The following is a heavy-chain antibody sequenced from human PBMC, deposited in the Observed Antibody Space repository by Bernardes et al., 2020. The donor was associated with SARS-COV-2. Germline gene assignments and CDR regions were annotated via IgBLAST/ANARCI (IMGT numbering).Heavy chain of an antibody. CDR3: ARDSLNGDYGLSDY. CDR1: GYTFTSYG. V-gene: IGHV1-18*04. Sequence: VSVKFSCKASGYTFTSYGTRWVRQAPGQGREWMGWISGHNGNTKYGQKFQGRVTMTTETPTNTAYMELRSLRYDDTAVYYCARDSLNGDYGLSDYWGQGTLVTVS. CDR2: ISGHNGNT. D-gene: IGHD4-17*01. J-gene: IGHJ4*02.